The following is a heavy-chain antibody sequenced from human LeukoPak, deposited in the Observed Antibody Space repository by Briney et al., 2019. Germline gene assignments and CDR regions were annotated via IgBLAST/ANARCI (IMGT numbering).Heavy chain of an antibody. CDR2: IIPIFGTA. D-gene: IGHD3-22*01. Sequence: ASVKVSCKASGGTFSSYAISWVRQAPGQGLEWMGGIIPIFGTANYAQKFQGRVTITADKSTSTAYMELSSLRSEDTAVYYCAIITLIELAFDIWGQGTMVTVSS. CDR1: GGTFSSYA. J-gene: IGHJ3*02. CDR3: AIITLIELAFDI. V-gene: IGHV1-69*06.